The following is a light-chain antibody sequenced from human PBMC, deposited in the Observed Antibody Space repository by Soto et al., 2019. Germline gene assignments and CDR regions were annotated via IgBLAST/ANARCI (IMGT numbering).Light chain of an antibody. J-gene: IGKJ4*01. Sequence: EVVLTQSPATLSLSAGERATLSCRASQSVSGYLAWYQQKPGQAPRLPIYDASNRATGIPARFSGSGSGTDFTLTISSLEPEDIAVYYCQQRSNWRVTFGGGTKVDIK. CDR1: QSVSGY. V-gene: IGKV3-11*01. CDR3: QQRSNWRVT. CDR2: DAS.